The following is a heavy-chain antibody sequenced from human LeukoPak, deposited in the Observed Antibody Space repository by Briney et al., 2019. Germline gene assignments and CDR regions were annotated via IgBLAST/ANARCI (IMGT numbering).Heavy chain of an antibody. CDR3: ARSLGQAAGSFRNWSDP. V-gene: IGHV3-30-3*01. J-gene: IGHJ5*02. D-gene: IGHD6-13*01. CDR1: GFTFSSYA. Sequence: GGSLRLSCAASGFTFSSYAMHWVRQAPGKGLEWVAVISYDGSNKYYADSVKGRFTISRDNSKNTLYLQMNSLRAEDTAVYYCARSLGQAAGSFRNWSDPWGQGTLVTVSS. CDR2: ISYDGSNK.